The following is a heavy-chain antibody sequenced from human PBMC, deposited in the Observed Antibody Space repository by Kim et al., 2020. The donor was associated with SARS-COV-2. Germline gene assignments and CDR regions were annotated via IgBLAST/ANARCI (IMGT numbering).Heavy chain of an antibody. Sequence: ASVKVSCKASGYTFTSYAMNWVRQAPGQGLEWMGWINTNTGNPTYAQGFTGRFVFSLDTSVSTAYLQISSLKAEDTAVYYCARDDYSNYDTYYYYGMDVWGQGTTVTVSS. D-gene: IGHD4-4*01. V-gene: IGHV7-4-1*02. CDR2: INTNTGNP. CDR1: GYTFTSYA. CDR3: ARDDYSNYDTYYYYGMDV. J-gene: IGHJ6*02.